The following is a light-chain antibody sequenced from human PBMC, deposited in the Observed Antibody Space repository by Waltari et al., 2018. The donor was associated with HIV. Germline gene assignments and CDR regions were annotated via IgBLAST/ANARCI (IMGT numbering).Light chain of an antibody. Sequence: NLLTQSPATLSLSPGERATLSCRASQSVSSFLAWYQQKPGQAPRLLIYDVSNRATDIPARFSGSGSGTDFTLTISSLEPEDFAVYYCQQSYNWPRGTFGQGTKVEIK. J-gene: IGKJ1*01. CDR2: DVS. V-gene: IGKV3-11*01. CDR1: QSVSSF. CDR3: QQSYNWPRGT.